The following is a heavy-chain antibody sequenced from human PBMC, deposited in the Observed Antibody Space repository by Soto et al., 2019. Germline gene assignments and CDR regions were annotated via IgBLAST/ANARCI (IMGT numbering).Heavy chain of an antibody. Sequence: ASVKVSCKASGYSFTSLDINWVRQTTGQGLEWMGWMQPSSGRTGYAQKFQGRVTMTRDTSINTAYMELSSLTSDDTTFYYCARGVTAGVDYWGQGTLVTVS. CDR1: GYSFTSLD. CDR3: ARGVTAGVDY. CDR2: MQPSSGRT. J-gene: IGHJ4*02. D-gene: IGHD1-26*01. V-gene: IGHV1-8*01.